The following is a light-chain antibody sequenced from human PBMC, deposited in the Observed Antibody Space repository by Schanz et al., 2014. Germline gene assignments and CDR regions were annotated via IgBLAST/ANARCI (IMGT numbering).Light chain of an antibody. CDR3: ASWDDTLSGWL. CDR1: SSNIGAGYD. V-gene: IGLV1-40*01. J-gene: IGLJ3*02. Sequence: QSVLTQPPSVSGAPGQRVTISCTGSSSNIGAGYDVHWYQQLPGTAPKLLIHGDTNRPSGVPDRFSGSKSGTSASLAISGLQSEDEADYYCASWDDTLSGWLFGGGTKLTVL. CDR2: GDT.